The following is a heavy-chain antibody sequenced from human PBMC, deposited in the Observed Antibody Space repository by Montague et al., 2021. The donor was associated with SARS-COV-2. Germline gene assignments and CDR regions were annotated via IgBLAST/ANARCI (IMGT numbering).Heavy chain of an antibody. V-gene: IGHV4-59*01. Sequence: SETLSLTCTVSGGSISSYYWSWIRQPPGKGLEWIGSISYSGSTNYNPSLKSRVTISVDTSKNQFSLNLRSVTTADTAVYYCARVAELDVFSVYYYGLDVWGQGTTVTVSS. CDR2: ISYSGST. CDR3: ARVAELDVFSVYYYGLDV. CDR1: GGSISSYY. D-gene: IGHD5/OR15-5a*01. J-gene: IGHJ6*02.